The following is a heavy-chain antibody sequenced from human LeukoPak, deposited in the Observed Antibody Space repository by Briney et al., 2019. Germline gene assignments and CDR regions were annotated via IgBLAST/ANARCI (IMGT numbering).Heavy chain of an antibody. J-gene: IGHJ5*02. CDR2: IYYSGST. V-gene: IGHV4-59*12. CDR1: GGSISSYY. Sequence: PSETLSLTCTVSGGSISSYYWSWIRQPPGKGLEWIGYIYYSGSTNYNPSLKSRVTISIDTSKNQFSLKLSAVTAADTAVYYCARDPGWFDPWGQGTLVTVSS. CDR3: ARDPGWFDP.